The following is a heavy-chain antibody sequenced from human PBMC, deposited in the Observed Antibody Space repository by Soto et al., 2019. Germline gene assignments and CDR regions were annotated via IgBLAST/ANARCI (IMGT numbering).Heavy chain of an antibody. CDR3: ARVQEGYCGGDGDHCYYYGIDV. CDR2: IIPILGIA. D-gene: IGHD2-21*02. CDR1: GGTFSSYA. J-gene: IGHJ6*02. Sequence: ASVKVSCKASGGTFSSYAISWVRQAPGQGLEWMGGIIPILGIANYAQKFQGRVTITADRSTSTAYMELSSLRSEDTDVYYCARVQEGYCGGDGDHCYYYGIDVWGQGTTVTVSS. V-gene: IGHV1-69*10.